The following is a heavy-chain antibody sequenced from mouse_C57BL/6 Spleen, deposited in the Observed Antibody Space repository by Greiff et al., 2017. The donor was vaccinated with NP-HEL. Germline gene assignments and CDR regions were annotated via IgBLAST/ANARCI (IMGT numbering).Heavy chain of an antibody. CDR1: GYTFTSYW. J-gene: IGHJ3*01. CDR2: IYPSDSET. D-gene: IGHD2-5*01. V-gene: IGHV1-61*01. Sequence: QVQLQQPGAELVRPGSSVKLSCKASGYTFTSYWMDWVKQRPGQGLEWIGNIYPSDSETHYNQKFKDKATLTVDKSSSTAYMQLSSLTSEDSAVDYCARSYSNYVWFAYWGQGTLVTVSA. CDR3: ARSYSNYVWFAY.